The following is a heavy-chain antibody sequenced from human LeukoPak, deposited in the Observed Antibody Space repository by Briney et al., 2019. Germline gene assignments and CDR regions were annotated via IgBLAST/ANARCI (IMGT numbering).Heavy chain of an antibody. V-gene: IGHV1-2*02. J-gene: IGHJ4*02. D-gene: IGHD2/OR15-2a*01. Sequence: ASVRVSFKASGYTFTDYYFHWVRQAPGQGLEWMGWISPSTGVTNYAQIFQGRVTMTRDTSLNTAYLGLRTLRSDDTAMYYCASPKYGGEYYFDYWGQGTLVTVSS. CDR3: ASPKYGGEYYFDY. CDR1: GYTFTDYY. CDR2: ISPSTGVT.